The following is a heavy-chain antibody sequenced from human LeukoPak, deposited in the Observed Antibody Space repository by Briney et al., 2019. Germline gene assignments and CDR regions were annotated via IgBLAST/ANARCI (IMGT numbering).Heavy chain of an antibody. CDR2: ISSSSSFI. CDR3: ARGGSGSYWGGAFDY. D-gene: IGHD1-26*01. V-gene: IGHV3-21*01. CDR1: GFTFSSFS. J-gene: IGHJ4*02. Sequence: GGSLRLSCTASGFTFSSFSINWVRQAPGKGLEWVSSISSSSSFIYYADSMKGRSAISRDNAKNSLYLQMNSLRAEDTAVYYCARGGSGSYWGGAFDYWGQGALVTVSS.